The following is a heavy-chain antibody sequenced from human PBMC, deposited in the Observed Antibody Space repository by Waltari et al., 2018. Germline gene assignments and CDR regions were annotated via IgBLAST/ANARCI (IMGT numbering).Heavy chain of an antibody. D-gene: IGHD2-15*01. Sequence: EVQLVQSGAEVKKPGKSLKISCKGSGYSFSGYWFGWLRQMPGKGREWMGISYPGDSETKYSPAFQGQVTFSADKSINTAYLQWNSLKDSDSAMYYCARQDVAVVVDVLDAFNIWGQGTKVTVSS. CDR1: GYSFSGYW. CDR3: ARQDVAVVVDVLDAFNI. J-gene: IGHJ3*02. CDR2: SYPGDSET. V-gene: IGHV5-51*01.